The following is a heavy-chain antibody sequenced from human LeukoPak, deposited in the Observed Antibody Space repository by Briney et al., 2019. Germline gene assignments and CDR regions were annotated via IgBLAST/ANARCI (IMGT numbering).Heavy chain of an antibody. J-gene: IGHJ6*02. CDR3: ARTDTYYYYYGMDV. CDR1: GFTFSSYW. Sequence: PGGSLRLSCAASGFTFSSYWMSWVRQAPGKGLEWVSSISSSSSYIYYADSVKGRFTISRDNAKNSLYLQMNSLRAEDTAVYYCARTDTYYYYYGMDVWGQGTTVTVSS. V-gene: IGHV3-21*01. CDR2: ISSSSSYI.